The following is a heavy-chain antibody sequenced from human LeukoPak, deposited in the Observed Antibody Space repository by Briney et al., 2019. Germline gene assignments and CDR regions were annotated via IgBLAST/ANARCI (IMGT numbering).Heavy chain of an antibody. CDR3: ARGGIQVSGIDEFDY. CDR1: GFTFIDYD. CDR2: IGIRGDT. D-gene: IGHD6-19*01. J-gene: IGHJ4*02. Sequence: GGSLRLSCAASGFTFIDYDMHWARQVIGKGLEWVSAIGIRGDTHYSGSVKGRFTISRENAESSLYLQMNSLRAEDTAAYYCARGGIQVSGIDEFDYWGQGTLVTVSS. V-gene: IGHV3-13*01.